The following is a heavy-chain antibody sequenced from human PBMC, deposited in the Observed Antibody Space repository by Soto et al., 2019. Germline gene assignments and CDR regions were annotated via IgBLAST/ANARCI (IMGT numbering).Heavy chain of an antibody. CDR2: IYYSGST. D-gene: IGHD5-12*01. V-gene: IGHV4-59*01. J-gene: IGHJ4*02. Sequence: PSETLSLTCTVSGGSISSYYWSWIRQPPGKGLEWIGYIYYSGSTNYNPSLKSRVTISVDTSKNQFSLKLSSVTAADTAVYYCARVSATTITGFDYWGQGTLVTVSS. CDR3: ARVSATTITGFDY. CDR1: GGSISSYY.